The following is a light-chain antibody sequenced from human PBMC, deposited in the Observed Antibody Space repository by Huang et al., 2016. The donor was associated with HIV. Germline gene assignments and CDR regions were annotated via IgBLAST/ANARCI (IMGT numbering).Light chain of an antibody. CDR2: WAS. Sequence: DIVMTQSPDSLAVSLGERATIDCKSNQSVLYSFSNKNYLAWYQQKPGQPPKLPIYWASTRESGVPDRFSGSGSGTDFTLTSSSLQAEDVAVYYCQQYYNSPLSFGQGTRLEIK. J-gene: IGKJ5*01. V-gene: IGKV4-1*01. CDR3: QQYYNSPLS. CDR1: QSVLYSFSNKNY.